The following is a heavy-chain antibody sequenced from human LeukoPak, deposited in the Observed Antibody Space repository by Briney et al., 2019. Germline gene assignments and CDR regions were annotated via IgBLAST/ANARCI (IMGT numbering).Heavy chain of an antibody. CDR3: ARVGRSYYYDSSGDQH. CDR2: INPNSGGT. V-gene: IGHV1-2*06. D-gene: IGHD3-22*01. J-gene: IGHJ1*01. CDR1: GYTFTGYY. Sequence: GASVKVSCKASGYTFTGYYMHWVRQAPGQGLEWMGRINPNSGGTNYAQKFQGRVTMTRDTSISTAYMELSRPRSDDTAVYYCARVGRSYYYDSSGDQHWGQGTLVTVSS.